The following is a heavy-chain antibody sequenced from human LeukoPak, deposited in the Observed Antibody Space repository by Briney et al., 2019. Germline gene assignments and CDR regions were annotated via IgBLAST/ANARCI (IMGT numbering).Heavy chain of an antibody. D-gene: IGHD1-26*01. CDR1: GGSISSGGYS. CDR3: ARDRVGATYY. CDR2: IYYSGST. Sequence: PSETLSLTYAVSGGSISSGGYSWSWIRQPPGKGLEWIGYIYYSGSTYYNPSLKSRVTISVDTSKNQFSLKLSSVTAADTAVYYCARDRVGATYYWGQGTLVTVSS. J-gene: IGHJ4*02. V-gene: IGHV4-30-4*07.